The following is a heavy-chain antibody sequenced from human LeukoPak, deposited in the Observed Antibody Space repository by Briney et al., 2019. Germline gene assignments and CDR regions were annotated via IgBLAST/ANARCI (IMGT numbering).Heavy chain of an antibody. J-gene: IGHJ6*02. Sequence: SETLALTCAVYGGSFSGYYWSWIRQPPGKGLEWVGEINQRGSTNFNPSLKRRLTITVDTSKNQFSLNLSSVTAADTAVYYCARGYDSSDYGMDVWGQGTTVTVSS. CDR2: INQRGST. CDR3: ARGYDSSDYGMDV. V-gene: IGHV4-34*01. D-gene: IGHD3-22*01. CDR1: GGSFSGYY.